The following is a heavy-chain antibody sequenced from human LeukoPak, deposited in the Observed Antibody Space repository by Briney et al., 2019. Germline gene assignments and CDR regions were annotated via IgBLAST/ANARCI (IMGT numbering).Heavy chain of an antibody. CDR1: GFTFSSYA. J-gene: IGHJ4*02. V-gene: IGHV3-23*01. D-gene: IGHD3-3*01. Sequence: GGSLRLSCAASGFTFSSYAMSWVRQAPGKGLEWVSAISGSGGSTYYADSVKGRFTISRDNSKNTLYLQMNSLRAEDTAVYYCAKERNRDDFWSGYPYYFDYWGQETLVTVSS. CDR2: ISGSGGST. CDR3: AKERNRDDFWSGYPYYFDY.